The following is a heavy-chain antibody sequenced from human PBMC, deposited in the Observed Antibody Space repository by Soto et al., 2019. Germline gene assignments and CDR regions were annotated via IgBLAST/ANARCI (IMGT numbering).Heavy chain of an antibody. CDR2: IYYSGST. V-gene: IGHV4-59*08. CDR1: GGSISSYY. D-gene: IGHD3-10*01. J-gene: IGHJ4*02. CDR3: ARHNYGSGSTYFDY. Sequence: QVQLQESRAGLVKPSETLSLTCTVSGGSISSYYWSWIRQPPGKGLEWIGYIYYSGSTNYNPSLKSRVTISVDTSKNQFSLKLNSMTAADTAVYYCARHNYGSGSTYFDYWGQGTLVTVSS.